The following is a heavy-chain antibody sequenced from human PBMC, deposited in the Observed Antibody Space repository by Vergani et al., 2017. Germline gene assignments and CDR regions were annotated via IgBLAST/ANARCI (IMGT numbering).Heavy chain of an antibody. CDR3: ARDPLYSTTWPFLLLDMDV. J-gene: IGHJ6*02. CDR2: FYTGGGT. CDR1: GGSISSGSYC. D-gene: IGHD6-13*01. Sequence: QVQLQESGPGLVRPSQTLSLTCTVSGGSISSGSYCWSWFRQPAGKGLEWIGRFYTGGGTSYNPSLKSRVTISVDTSKNQFSLQLSSVTAADTAVYYCARDPLYSTTWPFLLLDMDVWGQGTTVTVSS. V-gene: IGHV4-61*02.